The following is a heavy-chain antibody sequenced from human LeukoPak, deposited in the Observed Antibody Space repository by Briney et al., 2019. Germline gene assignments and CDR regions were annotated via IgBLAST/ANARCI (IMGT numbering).Heavy chain of an antibody. CDR3: ARDPPSRGTRYFDY. V-gene: IGHV3-21*01. D-gene: IGHD3-16*01. CDR2: ISSTSTYI. J-gene: IGHJ4*02. CDR1: GFTFSSYS. Sequence: GGSLRLSCAASGFTFSSYSMNWVRQAPGKGLEWVSSISSTSTYIDYADSVKGRCTISSDNAKNSLYLQMDSLRAEDTAVYYCARDPPSRGTRYFDYWGQGTLVTVSS.